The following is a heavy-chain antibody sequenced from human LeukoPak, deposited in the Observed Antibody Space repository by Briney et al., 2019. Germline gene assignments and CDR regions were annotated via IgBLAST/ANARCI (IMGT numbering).Heavy chain of an antibody. Sequence: GASVKVSCKTSGYTFTKYLIHWLRQAPGQGLEWVGTINPNGDATNYAPRLQGRLTLTQDTSTSTVYMELRGLTPGDTAVYYCARPLFCAFDNCGYWLDPWGPGTLVTVSS. CDR1: GYTFTKYL. D-gene: IGHD1-20*01. V-gene: IGHV1-46*01. J-gene: IGHJ5*02. CDR3: ARPLFCAFDNCGYWLDP. CDR2: INPNGDAT.